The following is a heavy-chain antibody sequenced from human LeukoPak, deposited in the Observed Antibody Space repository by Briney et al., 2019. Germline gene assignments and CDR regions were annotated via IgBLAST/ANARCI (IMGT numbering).Heavy chain of an antibody. Sequence: GRSLRLSCAASGFTFSSYAMHWVRQAPGKGLEWVAVISYDGSNKYYADSVKGRFTISRDNSKNTLYLQMNSLRAEDTAVYYCARDSRDGYNYWGQGTLVTVSS. V-gene: IGHV3-30-3*01. CDR1: GFTFSSYA. CDR3: ARDSRDGYNY. D-gene: IGHD5-24*01. CDR2: ISYDGSNK. J-gene: IGHJ4*02.